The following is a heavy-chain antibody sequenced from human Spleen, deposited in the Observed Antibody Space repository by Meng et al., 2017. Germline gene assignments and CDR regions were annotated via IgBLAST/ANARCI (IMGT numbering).Heavy chain of an antibody. CDR3: ARDYSSYYYDSSGYYRVYYYYGMDV. CDR1: ELTSSSCG. CDR2: ISYHGSDK. J-gene: IGHJ6*02. D-gene: IGHD3-22*01. V-gene: IGHV3-30*07. Sequence: GESLKISCVASELTSSSCGMHWVRQAPGKGLEWVTFISYHGSDKNYADSVKGRFTISRDNSKNTLFLQMNSLRAEDTAVYYCARDYSSYYYDSSGYYRVYYYYGMDVWGQGTTVTV.